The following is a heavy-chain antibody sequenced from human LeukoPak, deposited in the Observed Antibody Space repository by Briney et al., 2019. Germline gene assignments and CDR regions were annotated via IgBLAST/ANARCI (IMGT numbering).Heavy chain of an antibody. CDR3: ARGAGYYGSGSYYTFDY. CDR1: GYTFTSYD. CDR2: MNPNSGNT. V-gene: IGHV1-8*01. Sequence: ASVKVSCKASGYTFTSYDINWVRQATGQGLEWMGWMNPNSGNTGYAQKFQGRVTVTRNTSISTAYMELSSLRSEDTAVYYCARGAGYYGSGSYYTFDYWGQGTLVTVSS. D-gene: IGHD3-10*01. J-gene: IGHJ4*02.